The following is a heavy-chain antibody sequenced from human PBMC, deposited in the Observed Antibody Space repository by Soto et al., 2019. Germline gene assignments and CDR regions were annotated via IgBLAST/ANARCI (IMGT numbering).Heavy chain of an antibody. CDR1: GVSISSTSYN. CDR2: IYYSGST. CDR3: ARGCTQMVRGVTQYYFDY. V-gene: IGHV4-31*03. J-gene: IGHJ4*02. D-gene: IGHD3-10*01. Sequence: SETLSLTCNVSGVSISSTSYNWGWIRQPPGKGLEWIGYIYYSGSTYYNPSLKSRVTISVDTSKNQFSLKLSSVTAADTAVYYCARGCTQMVRGVTQYYFDYWGQGTLVTVSS.